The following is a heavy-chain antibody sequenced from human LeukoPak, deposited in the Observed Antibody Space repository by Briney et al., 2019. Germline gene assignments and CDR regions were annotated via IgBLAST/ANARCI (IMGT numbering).Heavy chain of an antibody. CDR2: ISSSSYI. J-gene: IGHJ3*02. V-gene: IGHV3-21*01. Sequence: GGSLRLSCAASGFTFSSYSMSWVRQAPGKGLEWVSSISSSSYIYYADSVKGRFTISRDNAKNSLYLQMNSLRAEDTAVYYCARNGLGTSWNAFDIWGQGTVVTVSS. CDR1: GFTFSSYS. CDR3: ARNGLGTSWNAFDI. D-gene: IGHD3-10*01.